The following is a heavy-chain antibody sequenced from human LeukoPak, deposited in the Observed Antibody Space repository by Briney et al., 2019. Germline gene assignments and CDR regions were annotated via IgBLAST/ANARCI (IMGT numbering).Heavy chain of an antibody. Sequence: GGSLRLSCAASGFTFSSYSMNWVRQAPGKGLEWVSSISSSSSYIYYADSVKGRFTISRDNSKNTLYLQMNSLRAEDTAVYYCAKGRRWTVNHYFDYWGQGTLVTVSS. D-gene: IGHD4-23*01. V-gene: IGHV3-21*04. CDR1: GFTFSSYS. J-gene: IGHJ4*02. CDR3: AKGRRWTVNHYFDY. CDR2: ISSSSSYI.